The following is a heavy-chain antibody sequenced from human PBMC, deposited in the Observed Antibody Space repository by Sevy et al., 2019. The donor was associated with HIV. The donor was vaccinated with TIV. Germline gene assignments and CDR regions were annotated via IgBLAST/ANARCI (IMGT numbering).Heavy chain of an antibody. CDR3: AREATGTTHYYYYYMDV. CDR2: IYTSGST. CDR1: GGSISSYY. Sequence: SETLSLTCTVSGGSISSYYWSWIRQPAGKGLEWIGRIYTSGSTNYNPPLKSRDTMSVDTSKNRFSMKLSSVTAADTAVYYCAREATGTTHYYYYYMDVWGKGTTVTVSS. D-gene: IGHD1-7*01. V-gene: IGHV4-4*07. J-gene: IGHJ6*03.